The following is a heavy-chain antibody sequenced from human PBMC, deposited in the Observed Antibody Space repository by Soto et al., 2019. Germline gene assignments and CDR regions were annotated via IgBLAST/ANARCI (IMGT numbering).Heavy chain of an antibody. CDR2: IYYSGST. V-gene: IGHV4-39*01. Sequence: QLQLQESGPGLVKPSETLSLTCTVSGGSISSSSYYWGWIRQPPGKGLEWIGSIYYSGSTYYNPSLKSRVTISVDTSKNQFSLRLSSVTAADTAVYYCATQSAARVLHWFDPWGQGTLVTVSS. J-gene: IGHJ5*02. CDR1: GGSISSSSYY. CDR3: ATQSAARVLHWFDP. D-gene: IGHD6-6*01.